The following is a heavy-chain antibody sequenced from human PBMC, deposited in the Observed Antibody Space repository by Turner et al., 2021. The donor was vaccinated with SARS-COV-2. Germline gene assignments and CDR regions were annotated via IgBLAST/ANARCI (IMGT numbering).Heavy chain of an antibody. D-gene: IGHD3-3*01. CDR3: ARGTYYDFWSGYYGVYFDY. CDR1: GVSFSSYS. V-gene: IGHV3-21*01. Sequence: EVQLVESGGGLLKPGGSLRLSCAASGVSFSSYSMNWVRQAPGKGLEWVSSISSSSSYIYYADSVKDRFTISRDNAKNSLYLQMNSLRAEDTAVYYCARGTYYDFWSGYYGVYFDYWGQGTLVTVSS. J-gene: IGHJ4*02. CDR2: ISSSSSYI.